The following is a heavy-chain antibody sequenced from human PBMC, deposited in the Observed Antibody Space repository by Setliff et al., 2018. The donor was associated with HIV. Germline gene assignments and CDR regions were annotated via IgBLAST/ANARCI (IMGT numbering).Heavy chain of an antibody. D-gene: IGHD3-22*01. CDR3: ARDMTYYYDTSGSFGWFDP. V-gene: IGHV4-39*07. CDR1: GGSISSGSYY. CDR2: IYYTGST. Sequence: LSLTCAVSGGSISSGSYYWGWIRQPPGKGLEWIGSIYYTGSTYYNPSLKSRVTISVDTSKNQFSLKLSSVTAADTAVYYCARDMTYYYDTSGSFGWFDPWGQGTLVTVSS. J-gene: IGHJ5*02.